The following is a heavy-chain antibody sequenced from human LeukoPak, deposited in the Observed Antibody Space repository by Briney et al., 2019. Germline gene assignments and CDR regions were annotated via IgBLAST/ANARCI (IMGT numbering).Heavy chain of an antibody. J-gene: IGHJ3*02. CDR3: AREAPLDAFDI. CDR1: GGSISNYS. Sequence: SETLSLTCSVSGGSISNYSWNWIQQPAGKGLEWIGRLYISGSTNYNPSLKSRVTMSEDTSKNQFSLKLTSVTAADTAVYYCAREAPLDAFDIWGQGTMVTVSS. V-gene: IGHV4-4*07. CDR2: LYISGST.